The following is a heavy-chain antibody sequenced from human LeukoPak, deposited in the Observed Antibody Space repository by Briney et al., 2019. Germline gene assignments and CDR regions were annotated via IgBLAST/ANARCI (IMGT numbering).Heavy chain of an antibody. CDR1: GYTFTSYY. Sequence: ASVKVSCKASGYTFTSYYMHWVRQAPGQGLEWMGIINPSGGSTSYAQKFQGRVTMTRDTSTSTVYMELSSLRSEDTAVYYCARSSFGPYGDYFYNYYGMDVWGQGTTVTVSS. J-gene: IGHJ6*02. V-gene: IGHV1-46*01. CDR2: INPSGGST. D-gene: IGHD4-17*01. CDR3: ARSSFGPYGDYFYNYYGMDV.